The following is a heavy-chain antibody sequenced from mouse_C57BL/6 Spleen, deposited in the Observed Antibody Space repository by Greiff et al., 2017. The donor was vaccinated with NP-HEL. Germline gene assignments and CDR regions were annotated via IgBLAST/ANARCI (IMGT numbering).Heavy chain of an antibody. CDR2: IDPEDGDT. J-gene: IGHJ1*03. V-gene: IGHV14-1*01. CDR1: GFNIKDYY. CDR3: TTDYGSSYVYWYFDV. D-gene: IGHD1-1*01. Sequence: VQLQQSGAELVRPGASVKLSCTASGFNIKDYYMHWVKQRPEQGLEWIGRIDPEDGDTEYAPKFQGKATMTADTSSNTAYLQLSSLTSEDTAVSYCTTDYGSSYVYWYFDVWGTGTTVTVSS.